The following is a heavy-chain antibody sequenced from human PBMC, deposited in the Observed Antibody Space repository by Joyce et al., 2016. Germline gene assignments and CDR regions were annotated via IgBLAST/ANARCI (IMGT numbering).Heavy chain of an antibody. V-gene: IGHV3-30*03. CDR1: EFAFSSHA. Sequence: QVPLLESGGGVAQPGRSLRLSCAASEFAFSSHAMPWVRQAPGKGLEGVAVMSYDGSHQYYADSVRGRFTISRDNSQNTLYLQMNSLRVEDTAVYYCTRSSRTGYTAGWPDFDYWGQGTLVTVSS. CDR3: TRSSRTGYTAGWPDFDY. D-gene: IGHD2-2*02. CDR2: MSYDGSHQ. J-gene: IGHJ4*02.